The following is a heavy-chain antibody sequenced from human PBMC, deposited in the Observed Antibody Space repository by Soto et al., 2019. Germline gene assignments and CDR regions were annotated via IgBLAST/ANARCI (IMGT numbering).Heavy chain of an antibody. CDR2: VSNSGSS. Sequence: QVQLQESGPGLVEPSETLSLLCSVSRGSVGINSRYWTWVRQPPEKGLEWLGYVSNSGSSDYNPSLRSRLTLSVDTSKKEFSLRLKSVTTADTALYFCAVGRSPGALEFWGQGTLVTVSS. CDR1: RGSVGINSRY. D-gene: IGHD2-8*02. J-gene: IGHJ4*02. CDR3: AVGRSPGALEF. V-gene: IGHV4-61*01.